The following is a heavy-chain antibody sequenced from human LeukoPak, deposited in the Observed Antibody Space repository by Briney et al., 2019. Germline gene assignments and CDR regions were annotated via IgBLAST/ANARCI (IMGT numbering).Heavy chain of an antibody. CDR1: GFTFSNYA. CDR2: TTYDEGDK. D-gene: IGHD3-10*01. J-gene: IGHJ4*02. CDR3: AKDRANAWSSDY. Sequence: GGSLRLSCAAPGFTFSNYAMYWVRQAPGKGLEWVAFTTYDEGDKYYADSVKGRFTISRDNSKNTLFLQMNSLRADDTAVYYCAKDRANAWSSDYWGQGALVTVSS. V-gene: IGHV3-30*02.